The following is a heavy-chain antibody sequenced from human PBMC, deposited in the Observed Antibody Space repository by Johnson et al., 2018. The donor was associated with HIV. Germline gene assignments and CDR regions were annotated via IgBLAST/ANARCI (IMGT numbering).Heavy chain of an antibody. CDR3: ARSLGIAVVVHATAFDI. D-gene: IGHD6-19*01. Sequence: VQLVESGGGLVQPGGSLRLSCAASGFTFSSYAMSWVRQAPGKGLEWVSRISWNGVYTEFADSVKGRFSISRDNARKSLYLQMSSLRVEDTALYYCARSLGIAVVVHATAFDIWGRGTMVSASS. J-gene: IGHJ3*02. CDR2: ISWNGVYT. CDR1: GFTFSSYA. V-gene: IGHV3-23*04.